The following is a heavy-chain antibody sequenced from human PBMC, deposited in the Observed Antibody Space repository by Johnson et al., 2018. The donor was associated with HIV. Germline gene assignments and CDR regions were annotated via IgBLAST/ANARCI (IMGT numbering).Heavy chain of an antibody. Sequence: MQLVESGGGLVQPGGSLRLSCAASGFTFSNYAMSWVRQAPGKGLEWVSSISDTSGATDYADSVKGRFTISRDNSKNTLYLQMNSLRVDDTAVYFCAKQGSDPPLLGQGTLVTVSS. CDR3: AKQGSDPPL. V-gene: IGHV3-23*04. CDR2: ISDTSGAT. CDR1: GFTFSNYA. J-gene: IGHJ3*01.